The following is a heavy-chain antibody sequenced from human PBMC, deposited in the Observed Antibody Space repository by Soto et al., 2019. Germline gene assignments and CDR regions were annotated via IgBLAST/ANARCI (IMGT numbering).Heavy chain of an antibody. CDR2: ISCDGSSS. CDR1: GFSFSDYA. D-gene: IGHD6-6*01. V-gene: IGHV3-30-3*01. J-gene: IGHJ6*02. CDR3: ARQAIGARKYHYSFLDV. Sequence: QEQLVESGGGVVQPGRSLRLSCAASGFSFSDYAMHWVRQAPGKGLEWVTLISCDGSSSYLAASVKGRFTISRDNSKNTLFLEMNSRRAEDKALYYCARQAIGARKYHYSFLDVWGRGTTVTVSS.